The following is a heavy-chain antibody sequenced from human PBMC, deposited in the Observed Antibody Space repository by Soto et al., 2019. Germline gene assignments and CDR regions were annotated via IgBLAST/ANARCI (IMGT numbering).Heavy chain of an antibody. CDR1: GLTFRRSA. Sequence: GGSLGVCCSASGLTFRRSAIHCVRNTPCTGLEWVSVISYDGSNKYYADSVKGRFTISRDNSKNTLYLQMNSLRAEDTAVYYCARSPDIVVVVAARPHYYYYYGMDVWGQGTPVTGSS. D-gene: IGHD2-15*01. J-gene: IGHJ6*02. CDR2: ISYDGSNK. CDR3: ARSPDIVVVVAARPHYYYYYGMDV. V-gene: IGHV3-30-3*01.